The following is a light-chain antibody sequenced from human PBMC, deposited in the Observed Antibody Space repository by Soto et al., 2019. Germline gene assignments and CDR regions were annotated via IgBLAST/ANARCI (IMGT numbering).Light chain of an antibody. CDR1: ESVAGN. J-gene: IGKJ3*01. V-gene: IGKV3-15*01. CDR2: AAS. Sequence: EIIMTQSPATLSVSPGERATLSCRASESVAGNLAWYQQKPGQTPRLLIFAASTRATGSPARFSGSGSGTDFTLTITSLQSEDFAVYYCQQYNTWPQSFGPGTSVD. CDR3: QQYNTWPQS.